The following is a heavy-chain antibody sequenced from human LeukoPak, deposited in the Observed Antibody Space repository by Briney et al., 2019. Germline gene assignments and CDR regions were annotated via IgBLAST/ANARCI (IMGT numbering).Heavy chain of an antibody. V-gene: IGHV4-59*08. J-gene: IGHJ4*02. CDR2: IYYSGST. CDR1: GGSISSYY. Sequence: SETLSLTCTVSGGSISSYYWSWIRQPPGKGLEWIGYIYYSGSTNYNPSLKSRVTISVDTSKNQLSLKLSSVTAADTAVYYCARWSGWNDPYYFDYWGQGTLVTVSS. CDR3: ARWSGWNDPYYFDY. D-gene: IGHD1-1*01.